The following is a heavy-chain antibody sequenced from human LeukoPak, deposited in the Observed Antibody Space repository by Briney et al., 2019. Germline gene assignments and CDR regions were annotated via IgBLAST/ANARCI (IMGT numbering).Heavy chain of an antibody. CDR3: ARGRYSNYHFDY. V-gene: IGHV4-59*11. CDR2: IYYSGST. J-gene: IGHJ4*02. CDR1: GGSISSHY. Sequence: SETLSLTCTVSGGSISSHYWSWIRQPPGKGLEWIGYIYYSGSTNYNPPLKSRVTISVDTSKNQFSLKLSSVTAADTAVYYCARGRYSNYHFDYWGQGTLVTVSS. D-gene: IGHD4-11*01.